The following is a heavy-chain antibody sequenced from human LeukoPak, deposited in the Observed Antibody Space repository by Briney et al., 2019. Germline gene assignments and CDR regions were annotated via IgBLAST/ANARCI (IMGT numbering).Heavy chain of an antibody. V-gene: IGHV4-31*11. CDR1: GGSISSGGYR. J-gene: IGHJ4*02. Sequence: SETLSLTCAVSGGSISSGGYRWTWIHQHPGKGLEWIGYINYSGSTYYNPSLRSRVIISVDTSKNQFSLNLNSVTAADTAVYYCAREMDAHPRIVVWGQGTLVTVSS. CDR2: INYSGST. D-gene: IGHD2-21*01. CDR3: AREMDAHPRIVV.